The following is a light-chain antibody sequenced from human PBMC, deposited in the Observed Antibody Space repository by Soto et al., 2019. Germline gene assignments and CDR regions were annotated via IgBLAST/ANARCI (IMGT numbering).Light chain of an antibody. Sequence: QSVLTQSPSASGSPGQSVTISCTGTSSDVGNYKYVSWYQQHPGKAPKRMIYEVSKRPSGVPDRFSGSKSGNTASLTVSGLQVEDEADYYCSSYAGSNLWVFGGGTKLTVL. J-gene: IGLJ3*02. V-gene: IGLV2-8*01. CDR2: EVS. CDR1: SSDVGNYKY. CDR3: SSYAGSNLWV.